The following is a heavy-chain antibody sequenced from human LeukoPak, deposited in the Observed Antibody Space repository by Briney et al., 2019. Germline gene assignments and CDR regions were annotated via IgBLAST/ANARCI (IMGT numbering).Heavy chain of an antibody. J-gene: IGHJ5*02. CDR1: GYTFTDYF. CDR2: INPKNGGT. D-gene: IGHD3-16*01. Sequence: GASVKVSCKASGYTFTDYFLHWVRQAPGQGLEWMGWINPKNGGTNYAQKFQGRVTMTSDTSIGTGNMELSRLRYDDTAVYYCAKAYEYGWFDPWGQGTLVTVSS. V-gene: IGHV1-2*02. CDR3: AKAYEYGWFDP.